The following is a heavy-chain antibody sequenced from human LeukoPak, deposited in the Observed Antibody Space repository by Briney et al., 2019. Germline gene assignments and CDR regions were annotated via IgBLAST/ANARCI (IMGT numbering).Heavy chain of an antibody. CDR3: ARSGELGIVSWYFDL. J-gene: IGHJ2*01. CDR2: IYYSGST. D-gene: IGHD7-27*01. Sequence: SETLSLTCTVSGGAISSDHWNWFRQPPGKRLDWIGCIYYSGSTYYNPSLNSRVTISVDMSKSQFSLRLTSVTAADTAVYYCARSGELGIVSWYFDLWGRGTLVTVSS. CDR1: GGAISSDH. V-gene: IGHV4-59*01.